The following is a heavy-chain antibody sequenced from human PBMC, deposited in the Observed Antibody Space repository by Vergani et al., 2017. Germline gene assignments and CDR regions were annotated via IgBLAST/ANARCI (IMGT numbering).Heavy chain of an antibody. D-gene: IGHD4-23*01. CDR1: GYTFTGYY. Sequence: QVQLVQSGAEVKKPGASVKVSCKASGYTFTGYYMHWVRQAPGQGLEWMGWINPNSGGTNYEQKVQGRVTMTRDKSLSTAYMERSRLRSDDTAVYYCARAPYGGNSEFDYWGQGTLVTVSS. J-gene: IGHJ4*02. CDR2: INPNSGGT. CDR3: ARAPYGGNSEFDY. V-gene: IGHV1-2*02.